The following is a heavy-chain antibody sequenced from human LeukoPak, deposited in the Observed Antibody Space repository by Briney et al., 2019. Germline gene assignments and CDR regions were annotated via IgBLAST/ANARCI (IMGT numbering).Heavy chain of an antibody. CDR1: GFTFGDYA. Sequence: PGRSLRLSCTASGFTFGDYAMSWFRQAPGKGLEWVGFIRSKAYGGTTEYAASVKGRFTISRDDSKSIAYLQMNSLKTEDTAVYYCTRSGEGVVVTRLDYWGQGTLVTVSS. J-gene: IGHJ4*02. V-gene: IGHV3-49*03. CDR2: IRSKAYGGTT. CDR3: TRSGEGVVVTRLDY. D-gene: IGHD3-22*01.